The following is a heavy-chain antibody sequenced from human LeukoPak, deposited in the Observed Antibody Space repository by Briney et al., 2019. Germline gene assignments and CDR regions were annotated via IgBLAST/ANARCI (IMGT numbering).Heavy chain of an antibody. CDR1: GYTFTSYG. J-gene: IGHJ4*02. Sequence: GASVKVSCKASGYTFTSYGISWVRQAPGQGLEWMGWISAYNGNTNYAQKLQGRVTMTTDTSTSTAYMELRSLRSDDTAVYYCARETRTTVVTPYDYWGQGTLVTVSS. V-gene: IGHV1-18*01. CDR3: ARETRTTVVTPYDY. CDR2: ISAYNGNT. D-gene: IGHD4-23*01.